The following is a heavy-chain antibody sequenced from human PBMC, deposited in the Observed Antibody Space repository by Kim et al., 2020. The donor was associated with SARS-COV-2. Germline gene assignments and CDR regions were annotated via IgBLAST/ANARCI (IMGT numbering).Heavy chain of an antibody. D-gene: IGHD3-22*01. Sequence: GGSLRLSCVVSGFTFRSYSINWVRQAPGMGLEWISYITSDSSTIYYADSVKGRFTISRDNAKNSVYLQMNSLRAEDTAVYYCARDLDDGITTIWGLDVWGQGTTVTVSS. J-gene: IGHJ6*02. CDR1: GFTFRSYS. CDR3: ARDLDDGITTIWGLDV. CDR2: ITSDSSTI. V-gene: IGHV3-48*04.